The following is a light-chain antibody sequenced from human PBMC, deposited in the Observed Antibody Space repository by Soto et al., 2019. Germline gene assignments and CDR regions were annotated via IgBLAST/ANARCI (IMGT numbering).Light chain of an antibody. Sequence: DIQMTQSPSSLSASVGDRVTITCRASQGISSFVAWYQQKPGKVPRLLISGASTLQSGVPSRFSGSGSGTDFNLNITSLQPDAVATYYCQKYSSVITFGQGTRLEI. J-gene: IGKJ5*01. CDR1: QGISSF. V-gene: IGKV1-27*01. CDR2: GAS. CDR3: QKYSSVIT.